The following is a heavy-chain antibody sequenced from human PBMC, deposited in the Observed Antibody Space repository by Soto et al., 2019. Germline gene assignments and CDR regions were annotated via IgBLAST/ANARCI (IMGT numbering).Heavy chain of an antibody. CDR1: GFTFSSYW. CDR3: ARDQRYCSGGSCLMDV. Sequence: GGSLRLSCAASGFTFSSYWMSWVRQAPGKGLEWVANIKQDGSGKYYGDSGKGRFTISRDNAKNSLYLQMNSLRAEDTAVYYCARDQRYCSGGSCLMDVWGKGTTVTVSS. CDR2: IKQDGSGK. V-gene: IGHV3-7*01. J-gene: IGHJ6*04. D-gene: IGHD2-15*01.